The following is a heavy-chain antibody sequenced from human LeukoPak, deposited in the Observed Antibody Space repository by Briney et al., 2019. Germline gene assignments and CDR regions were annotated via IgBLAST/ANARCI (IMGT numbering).Heavy chain of an antibody. CDR3: ARMTPDSPSFDY. Sequence: ESGPALVKPTQTLTLTCTFSGFSLSTPEMCVTWIRQPPGKALEWLARIDWDDDKFYSPSLRTRLTISKDTPKTQVVLRMTNMDPVDTGTYYCARMTPDSPSFDYWGQGALITVSS. CDR1: GFSLSTPEMC. D-gene: IGHD2-15*01. V-gene: IGHV2-70*17. CDR2: IDWDDDK. J-gene: IGHJ4*02.